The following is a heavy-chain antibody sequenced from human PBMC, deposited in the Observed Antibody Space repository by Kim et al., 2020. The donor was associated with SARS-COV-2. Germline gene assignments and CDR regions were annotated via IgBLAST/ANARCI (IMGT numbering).Heavy chain of an antibody. Sequence: SETLSLTCTVSGASITSDSHYWSWIRQKPGKGLEWIGYIYHSGSTYYNPSLESRVTISLDTSKNLFSLNLSSVIAADTAVYYCAKGYGSGSSDYYFGMDVWGQGTTVTVSS. CDR3: AKGYGSGSSDYYFGMDV. J-gene: IGHJ6*02. D-gene: IGHD3-10*01. CDR1: GASITSDSHY. V-gene: IGHV4-31*03. CDR2: IYHSGST.